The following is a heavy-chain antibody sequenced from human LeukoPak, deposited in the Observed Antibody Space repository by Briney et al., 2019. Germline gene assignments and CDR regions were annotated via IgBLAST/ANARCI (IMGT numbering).Heavy chain of an antibody. CDR3: AREEGYYDILTGYYVWFDP. J-gene: IGHJ5*02. V-gene: IGHV3-7*01. D-gene: IGHD3-9*01. Sequence: AGGSLRLSCAASGSTFSSYWMSWVRQAPGKGLEWVANIKQDGSEKYYVDSVKGRFTISRDNAKNSLYLQMNSLRAEDTAVYYCAREEGYYDILTGYYVWFDPWGQGTLVTVSS. CDR1: GSTFSSYW. CDR2: IKQDGSEK.